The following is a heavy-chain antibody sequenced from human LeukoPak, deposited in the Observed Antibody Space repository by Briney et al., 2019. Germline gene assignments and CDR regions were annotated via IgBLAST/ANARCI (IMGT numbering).Heavy chain of an antibody. J-gene: IGHJ5*02. CDR3: AKEERIYYGSGSYYNSGWFDP. D-gene: IGHD3-10*01. CDR1: EFTFNIYE. CDR2: ISGSGGST. V-gene: IGHV3-23*01. Sequence: GGSLRLSCAASEFTFNIYEMNWVRQAPGKGLEWVSAISGSGGSTYYADSVKGRFTISRDNSKNTLYLQMNSLRAEDTAVYYCAKEERIYYGSGSYYNSGWFDPWGQGTLVTVSS.